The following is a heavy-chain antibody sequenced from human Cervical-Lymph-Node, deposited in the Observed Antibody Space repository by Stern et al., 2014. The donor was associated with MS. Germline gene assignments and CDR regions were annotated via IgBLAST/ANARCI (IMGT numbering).Heavy chain of an antibody. V-gene: IGHV1-18*04. Sequence: VQLVESGAEVKKPGASVKVSCKASGYTFASYGISWVRQAPGQGLEWMGWISAYSGNSKYAQKLQGRVTMTTDTSTSTAYMELRSLRSDDTAVYYCAREDYGDPSFDYWGQGTLVTVSS. CDR3: AREDYGDPSFDY. D-gene: IGHD4-17*01. CDR2: ISAYSGNS. CDR1: GYTFASYG. J-gene: IGHJ4*02.